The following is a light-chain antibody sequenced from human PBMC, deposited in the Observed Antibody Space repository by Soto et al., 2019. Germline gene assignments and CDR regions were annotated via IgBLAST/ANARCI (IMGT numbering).Light chain of an antibody. Sequence: DIQMTQSPSTLSASVGDRVSITCRASQSVGNSLAWYQQRPGKAPKLLIFDASTLESGVPSKFSGSGSDTEFTFTISSLQPDYSATYYCQQYNTYGLTFGGGTKVEIK. CDR1: QSVGNS. V-gene: IGKV1-5*01. CDR2: DAS. J-gene: IGKJ4*02. CDR3: QQYNTYGLT.